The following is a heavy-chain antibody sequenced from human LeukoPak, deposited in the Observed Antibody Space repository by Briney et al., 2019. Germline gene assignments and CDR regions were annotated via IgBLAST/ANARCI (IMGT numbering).Heavy chain of an antibody. CDR1: GFTFSTNA. D-gene: IGHD1-26*01. CDR2: ISGGGAST. CDR3: AKDVGKWESLHFFDY. Sequence: GGSLRLPCLTSGFTFSTNAMSWVRQAPGKWVEWISGISGGGASTYYADSVTGRFTISRDNSRNTLYLQMNSLRGDDTAVYYCAKDVGKWESLHFFDYWGQGTLVTVSS. J-gene: IGHJ4*02. V-gene: IGHV3-23*01.